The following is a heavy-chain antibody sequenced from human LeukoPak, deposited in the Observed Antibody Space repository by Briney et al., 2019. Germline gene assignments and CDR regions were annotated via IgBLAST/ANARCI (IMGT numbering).Heavy chain of an antibody. CDR3: ARDTCGGDCNSIPY. CDR2: IWYDGTNK. CDR1: GFTFTIYG. J-gene: IGHJ4*02. Sequence: PGGSLRLSCAASGFTFTIYGMHWVRQAPGKGLEWVAVIWYDGTNKYYADSVKGRFTISRDNSKNTLYLQMNSLRAEDTAVYYCARDTCGGDCNSIPYWGQGTLVIVSS. D-gene: IGHD2-21*02. V-gene: IGHV3-33*01.